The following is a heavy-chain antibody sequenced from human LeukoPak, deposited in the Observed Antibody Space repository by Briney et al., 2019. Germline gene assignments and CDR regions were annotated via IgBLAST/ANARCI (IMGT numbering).Heavy chain of an antibody. J-gene: IGHJ3*02. CDR1: GFTFSSYG. V-gene: IGHV3-30*18. D-gene: IGHD3-22*01. Sequence: PGRSLRLSCAASGFTFSSYGMHWVRQAPGKGLEWVAVISYDGSNKYYADSVKGRFTISRDNSKNTLYLQMNSLRAEDTAVYYCAKVDNMDSSGYYYAFDIWGQGTMVTVSS. CDR3: AKVDNMDSSGYYYAFDI. CDR2: ISYDGSNK.